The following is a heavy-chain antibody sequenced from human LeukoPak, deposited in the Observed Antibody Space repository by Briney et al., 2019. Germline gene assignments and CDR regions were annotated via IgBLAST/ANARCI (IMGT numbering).Heavy chain of an antibody. V-gene: IGHV5-51*01. CDR1: GYSFTSYW. J-gene: IGHJ5*02. Sequence: GESLKISCKGSGYSFTSYWIGWVRQMPGKGLEWMGIIYPGDSDTRYSPSFQGQVTISADKSISTACLQWSSLKASDTAMYYRARRGYDILTGYYFEPPNWFDPWGQGTLVTVSS. D-gene: IGHD3-9*01. CDR3: ARRGYDILTGYYFEPPNWFDP. CDR2: IYPGDSDT.